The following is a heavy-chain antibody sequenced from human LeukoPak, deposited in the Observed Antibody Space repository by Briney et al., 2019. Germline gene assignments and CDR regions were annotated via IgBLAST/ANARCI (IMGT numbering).Heavy chain of an antibody. CDR1: GYTFTNYG. D-gene: IGHD2-2*01. Sequence: ASVKVSCKASGYTFTNYGISWVRQAPGQGLEWMGWISAYNGNTNYVQKLQGRVTMTTDTSTSTAYMELRSLRSDDTAVYYCASTRDYNSAAPSVFDYWGQGTLVTVSS. CDR3: ASTRDYNSAAPSVFDY. CDR2: ISAYNGNT. V-gene: IGHV1-18*01. J-gene: IGHJ4*02.